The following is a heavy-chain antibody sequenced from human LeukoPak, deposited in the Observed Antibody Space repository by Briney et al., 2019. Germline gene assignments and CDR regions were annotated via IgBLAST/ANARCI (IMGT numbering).Heavy chain of an antibody. D-gene: IGHD3-22*01. CDR2: INPNSGGT. Sequence: ASVKVSCKASGYTFTGYYMHWVRQAPGQGLEWMGRINPNSGGTNYAQKFQGRVTMTRDTSISTAYMELSRLRSDDTAAYYCARDPPQYYYDSSGYYYSDDYWGQGTLVTVSS. V-gene: IGHV1-2*06. CDR1: GYTFTGYY. CDR3: ARDPPQYYYDSSGYYYSDDY. J-gene: IGHJ4*02.